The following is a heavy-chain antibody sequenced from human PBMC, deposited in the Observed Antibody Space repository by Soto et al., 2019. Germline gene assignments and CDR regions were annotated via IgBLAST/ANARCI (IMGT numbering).Heavy chain of an antibody. CDR2: ISSDGSAK. J-gene: IGHJ6*02. Sequence: VESLRLSCGVSGFTLSRYTMHWVRQAPGKGLEWVALISSDGSAKYYADSVKGRFTISRDDSLYLQMTSLRAEDTAVYYCARDGYCSGGSCLDGMDVWGQGTTVTVSS. CDR1: GFTLSRYT. V-gene: IGHV3-30-3*01. D-gene: IGHD2-15*01. CDR3: ARDGYCSGGSCLDGMDV.